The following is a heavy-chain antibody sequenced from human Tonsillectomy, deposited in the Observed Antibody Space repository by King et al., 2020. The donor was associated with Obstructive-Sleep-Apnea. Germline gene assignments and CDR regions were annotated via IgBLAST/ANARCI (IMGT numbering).Heavy chain of an antibody. D-gene: IGHD6-19*01. CDR2: ISYDGSNK. Sequence: QLVQSGGGVVQPGRSLRLSCAASGFPFSTYTMHWVRQSPGKGLEWVAVISYDGSNKYYADSVKGRFTLSRDKSKSTLYLQMNSLRADDRAGYYCARTGWGSYTSACFDYWGQGTLVTVSS. CDR3: ARTGWGSYTSACFDY. V-gene: IGHV3-30-3*01. J-gene: IGHJ4*02. CDR1: GFPFSTYT.